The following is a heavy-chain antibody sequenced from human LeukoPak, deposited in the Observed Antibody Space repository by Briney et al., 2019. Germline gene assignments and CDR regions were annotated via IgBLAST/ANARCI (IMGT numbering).Heavy chain of an antibody. V-gene: IGHV3-15*01. CDR1: GFSFSSFV. J-gene: IGHJ4*02. Sequence: GGSLRLSCAGSGFSFSSFVMSWVRQAPGKGLEWVGRIKSKKDGGTTEFAAPVRGRFTISRDDSQNTLYLQMNSLTSDDTAVYYCTQGSGFYYDYWGQGTLVTVSS. CDR2: IKSKKDGGTT. CDR3: TQGSGFYYDY. D-gene: IGHD3-22*01.